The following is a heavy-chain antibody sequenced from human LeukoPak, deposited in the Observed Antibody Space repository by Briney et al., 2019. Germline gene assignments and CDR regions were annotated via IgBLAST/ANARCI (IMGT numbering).Heavy chain of an antibody. V-gene: IGHV3-9*01. CDR1: GFTFDDYA. CDR2: ISWNSGSI. J-gene: IGHJ6*02. CDR3: AKDIREYSSSRPGKYYGMDV. D-gene: IGHD6-13*01. Sequence: GGSLRLSCAASGFTFDDYAMHWVRQAPGKGLEWVSGISWNSGSIGYADSVKGRFTISRDNAKNSLYLQMNSLRAEDTALYYCAKDIREYSSSRPGKYYGMDVWGQGTTVTVSS.